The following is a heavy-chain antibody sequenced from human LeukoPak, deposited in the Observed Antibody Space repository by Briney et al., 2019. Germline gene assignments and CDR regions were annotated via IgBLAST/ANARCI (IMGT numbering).Heavy chain of an antibody. Sequence: ASVKVSCKASGYTFTSYYMHWVRQAPGQGLEWMGIINPSGGSSSYAQKFQGRVTMTRDTSTSTVYMELSSLRSEDTAVYYCARDQHCSSTSCYRPKYYYYYYMDVWGKGTTVTVSS. CDR2: INPSGGSS. CDR3: ARDQHCSSTSCYRPKYYYYYYMDV. J-gene: IGHJ6*03. D-gene: IGHD2-2*01. V-gene: IGHV1-46*01. CDR1: GYTFTSYY.